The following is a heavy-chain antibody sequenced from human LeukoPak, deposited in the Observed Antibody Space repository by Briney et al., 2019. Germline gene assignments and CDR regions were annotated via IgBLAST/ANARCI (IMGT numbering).Heavy chain of an antibody. CDR2: ISSSSSYI. D-gene: IGHD4-17*01. J-gene: IGHJ3*02. Sequence: GGSLRLSCAASGFTFSSYSTNWVRQAPGKGLEWVSSISSSSSYIYYADSVKGRFTISRDNAKNSLYLQVNSLRAEDTAVYYCARDRVGDYVNAFDIWGQGTMVTVSS. CDR3: ARDRVGDYVNAFDI. V-gene: IGHV3-21*01. CDR1: GFTFSSYS.